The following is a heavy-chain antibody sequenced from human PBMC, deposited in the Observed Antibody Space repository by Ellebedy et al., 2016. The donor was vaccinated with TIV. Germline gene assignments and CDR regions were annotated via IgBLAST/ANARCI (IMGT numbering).Heavy chain of an antibody. V-gene: IGHV3-7*03. J-gene: IGHJ4*02. CDR2: IKQDGSDK. CDR3: AKVNWFGESRKTGDY. D-gene: IGHD3-10*01. Sequence: PGGSLRLSCAASGFTFSTYWMTWVRQAPGKGLEWVANIKQDGSDKYYVDSVKGRFTVSSDKSKNMLYLQMNSLRVEDTAVYYCAKVNWFGESRKTGDYWGQGTLVTVSS. CDR1: GFTFSTYW.